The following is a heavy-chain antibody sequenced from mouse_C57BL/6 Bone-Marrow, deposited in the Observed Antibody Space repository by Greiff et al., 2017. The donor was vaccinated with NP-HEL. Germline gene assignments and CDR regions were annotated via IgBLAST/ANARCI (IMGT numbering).Heavy chain of an antibody. D-gene: IGHD1-1*01. CDR2: IDPETGGT. J-gene: IGHJ4*01. CDR1: GYTFTDYE. Sequence: VQLQQSGAELVRPGASVTLSCKASGYTFTDYEMHWVKQTPVHGLEWIGAIDPETGGTAYNQKFKGKAILTADKSSSTAYMELRSLTSEDSAVYYCTRFPPYYYGSAMDYWGQGTSVTVSS. V-gene: IGHV1-15*01. CDR3: TRFPPYYYGSAMDY.